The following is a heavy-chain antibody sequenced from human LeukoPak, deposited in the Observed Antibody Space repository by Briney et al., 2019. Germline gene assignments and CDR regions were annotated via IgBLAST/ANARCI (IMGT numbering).Heavy chain of an antibody. D-gene: IGHD1-14*01. CDR1: GYTFTTYG. J-gene: IGHJ6*03. CDR3: ATASPRDYYYMDV. CDR2: ISGHNGNT. Sequence: ASVKVSCKTSGYTFTTYGLSWVRQARGQGLEWMGWISGHNGNTNYAHKFEGRVSMTTDTPTRTAYMELKSLRSDDTAVYYCATASPRDYYYMDVWGKGTTVTISS. V-gene: IGHV1-18*01.